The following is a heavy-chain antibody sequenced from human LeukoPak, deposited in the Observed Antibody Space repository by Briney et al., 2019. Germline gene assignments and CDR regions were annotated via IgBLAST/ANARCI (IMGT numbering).Heavy chain of an antibody. CDR3: ARDPLKGIYWYFDL. V-gene: IGHV4-31*03. CDR2: IYYSGST. J-gene: IGHJ2*01. CDR1: GGSISSGGYY. Sequence: PSETLSLTCTVSGGSISSGGYYWSWIRQHPGKGLEWIGYIYYSGSTYYNPSLKSRVTISVDTSKNQFSLKLSSVIAADTAVYYCARDPLKGIYWYFDLWGRGTLVTVSS.